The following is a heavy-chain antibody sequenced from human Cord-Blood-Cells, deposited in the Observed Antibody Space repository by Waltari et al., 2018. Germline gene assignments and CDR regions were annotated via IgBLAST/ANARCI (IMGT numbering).Heavy chain of an antibody. J-gene: IGHJ4*02. CDR2: IYWDDDK. CDR3: AHSWGSSPAFDY. Sequence: QITLKEFGPTLVKPTQTLTLTCTFSGFSLSTSGVGVGWIRQPPGKALEWLALIYWDDDKRYIPSLNIRLTITKDTAKSQVILTLTNMVPVDTATFFCAHSWGSSPAFDYWGQGTLVTVSS. CDR1: GFSLSTSGVG. V-gene: IGHV2-5*02. D-gene: IGHD3-16*01.